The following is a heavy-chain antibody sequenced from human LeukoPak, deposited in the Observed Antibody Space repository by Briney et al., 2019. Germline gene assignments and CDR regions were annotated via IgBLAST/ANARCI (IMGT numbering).Heavy chain of an antibody. CDR3: ARHSYGDDYYLDF. V-gene: IGHV4-59*08. CDR1: GGSVSDYY. J-gene: IGHJ4*02. D-gene: IGHD4-17*01. Sequence: SETLSLTCSVSGGSVSDYYWSWIRQSPGKGLEWIGYFYYSGSSRFNPSLKSRVAISVDTSNNQFSLKLTSVTAADTAVYYCARHSYGDDYYLDFWGQGTLVTVSS. CDR2: FYYSGSS.